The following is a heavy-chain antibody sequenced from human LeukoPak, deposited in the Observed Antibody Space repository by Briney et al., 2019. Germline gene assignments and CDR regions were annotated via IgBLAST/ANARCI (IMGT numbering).Heavy chain of an antibody. CDR2: IYHSGST. CDR3: ARTMWGGYYYYMDV. CDR1: GYSISSGYY. Sequence: SETLSLTCTVSGYSISSGYYWGWIRQPPGKGLEWIGSIYHSGSTYYNPSLKSRVTISVDTSKNQFSLKLSSVTAADTAVYYCARTMWGGYYYYMDVWGKGTTVTISS. D-gene: IGHD1-26*01. V-gene: IGHV4-38-2*02. J-gene: IGHJ6*03.